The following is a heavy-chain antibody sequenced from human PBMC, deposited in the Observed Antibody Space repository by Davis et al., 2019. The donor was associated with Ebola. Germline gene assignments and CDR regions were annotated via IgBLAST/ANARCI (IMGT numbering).Heavy chain of an antibody. CDR2: IYYSGST. D-gene: IGHD6-13*01. J-gene: IGHJ6*02. V-gene: IGHV4-61*01. CDR1: GGSISSSSYY. CDR3: ARDERSSSWGRGRYYGMDV. Sequence: MPSETLSLTCTVSGGSISSSSYYWSWIRQPPGKGLEWIGYIYYSGSTNYNPSLKSRVTISVDTSRNQFSLKLSSVTAADTAVYYCARDERSSSWGRGRYYGMDVWGQGTTVTVSS.